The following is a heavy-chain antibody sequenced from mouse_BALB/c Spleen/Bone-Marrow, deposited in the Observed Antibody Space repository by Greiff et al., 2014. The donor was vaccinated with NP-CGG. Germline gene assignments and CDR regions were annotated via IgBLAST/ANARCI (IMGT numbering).Heavy chain of an antibody. D-gene: IGHD2-12*01. CDR3: VRSGGYYNFDY. V-gene: IGHV3-1*02. CDR2: IDYSGST. J-gene: IGHJ2*01. CDR1: GYSITSGYR. Sequence: EVKLVESGPDLVKPSQSLSLTCTVTGYSITSGYRWHWIRQFPGNKLEWMGCIDYSGSTNYNPSLKSRISITRDTSKNQFFLQLNSVTTEDTATYHCVRSGGYYNFDYWGQGTTLTVSS.